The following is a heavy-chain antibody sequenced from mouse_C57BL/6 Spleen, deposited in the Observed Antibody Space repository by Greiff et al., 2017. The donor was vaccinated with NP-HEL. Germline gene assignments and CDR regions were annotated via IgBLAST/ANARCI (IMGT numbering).Heavy chain of an antibody. CDR3: ARTYGSSYRNWYFDV. CDR1: GYSFTGYY. V-gene: IGHV1-42*01. D-gene: IGHD1-1*01. CDR2: INPSTGGT. J-gene: IGHJ1*03. Sequence: VQLQQSGPELVKPGASVKISCKASGYSFTGYYMNWVKQSPEKSLEWIGEINPSTGGTTYNQKFKAKATLTVDKSSSTAYMQLKSRTSEDSAVYYCARTYGSSYRNWYFDVWGTGTTVTVSS.